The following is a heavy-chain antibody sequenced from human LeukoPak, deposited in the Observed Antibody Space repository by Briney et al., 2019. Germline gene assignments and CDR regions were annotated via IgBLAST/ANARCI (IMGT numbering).Heavy chain of an antibody. CDR1: GVTFSSYS. D-gene: IGHD6-19*01. Sequence: PGGSLRLSCAASGVTFSSYSMNWVRQAPGEGVEWGSSISSSSSYIYYADSVKDGFTISRDNAKNSLYLQMNSLRAEDTAVYYCARNQQWLPYFGYWGQGTLVAVSS. V-gene: IGHV3-21*01. CDR2: ISSSSSYI. CDR3: ARNQQWLPYFGY. J-gene: IGHJ4*02.